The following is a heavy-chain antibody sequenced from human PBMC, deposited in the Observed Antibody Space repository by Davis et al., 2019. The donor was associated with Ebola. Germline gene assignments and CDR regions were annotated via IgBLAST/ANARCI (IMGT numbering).Heavy chain of an antibody. D-gene: IGHD6-19*01. J-gene: IGHJ3*01. CDR1: GGSFSGYY. CDR3: ARTRGGCDAFDL. Sequence: SETLSLTCAVYGGSFSGYYWSWIRQPPGKGLEWLGSIYNSGSTYYNPSLKTRVAISVDTSENFVSLKMTSVTAADTAVYFCARTRGGCDAFDLWGQGTMVTVS. V-gene: IGHV4-34*01. CDR2: IYNSGST.